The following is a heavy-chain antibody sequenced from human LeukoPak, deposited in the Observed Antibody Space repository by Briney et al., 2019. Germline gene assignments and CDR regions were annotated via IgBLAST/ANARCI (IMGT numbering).Heavy chain of an antibody. V-gene: IGHV1-2*02. Sequence: GASVKVSCKASGYTFTGYYMHWVRQAPGQGLEWMGWINPNSGGTNYAQKFQGRVTMTRGTSISTAYMELSRLRSDDTAVYYCAKDRGSSEHFDHWGQGTLVTVSS. CDR2: INPNSGGT. CDR3: AKDRGSSEHFDH. D-gene: IGHD1-26*01. CDR1: GYTFTGYY. J-gene: IGHJ4*02.